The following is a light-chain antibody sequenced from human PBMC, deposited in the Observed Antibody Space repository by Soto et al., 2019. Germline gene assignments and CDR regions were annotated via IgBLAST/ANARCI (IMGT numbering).Light chain of an antibody. V-gene: IGKV3-20*01. CDR3: QQYDTSPRT. CDR2: GVS. J-gene: IGKJ1*01. Sequence: EIVLTQSPGTLSLSPGERATLSCRASQSVSSNYLAWYQQKRGQAPRLLIYGVSSRATGIPTRFSGSGSGTDFTVTISRLEPEYVAVYYCQQYDTSPRTFGQATKVEI. CDR1: QSVSSNY.